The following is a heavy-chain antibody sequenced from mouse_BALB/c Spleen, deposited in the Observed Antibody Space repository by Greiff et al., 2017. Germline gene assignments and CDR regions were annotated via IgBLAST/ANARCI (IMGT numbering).Heavy chain of an antibody. CDR1: GFTFSSFG. D-gene: IGHD1-1*01. V-gene: IGHV5-17*02. J-gene: IGHJ4*01. CDR3: ARGHDGYAMDY. Sequence: EVQRVESGGGLVQPGGSRKLSCAASGFTFSSFGMHWVRQAPEKGLEWVAYISSGSSTIYYADTVKGRFTISRDNPKNTLFLQMTSLRSEDTAMYYCARGHDGYAMDYWGQGTSVTVSS. CDR2: ISSGSSTI.